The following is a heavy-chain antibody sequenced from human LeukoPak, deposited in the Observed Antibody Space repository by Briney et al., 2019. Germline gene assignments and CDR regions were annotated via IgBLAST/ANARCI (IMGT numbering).Heavy chain of an antibody. D-gene: IGHD4-17*01. CDR1: GDSFSSHY. Sequence: SQTLSLTCAVSGDSFSSHYWTWIRQPPGRGLEWVGYISYIGTTNYNPSLKSRVTISIDTSKNKFSLKLSSVTTADTAVYYCARDLVTVTKGFDIWGLGTMVSVSS. V-gene: IGHV4-59*11. J-gene: IGHJ3*02. CDR3: ARDLVTVTKGFDI. CDR2: ISYIGTT.